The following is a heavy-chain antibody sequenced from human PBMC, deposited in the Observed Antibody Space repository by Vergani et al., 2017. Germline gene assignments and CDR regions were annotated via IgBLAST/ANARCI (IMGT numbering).Heavy chain of an antibody. CDR3: ARASCGDYGDHAANYYSYYGMDV. D-gene: IGHD4-17*01. CDR2: TYYSGST. Sequence: QVQLQESGPGLVKPSQTLSLTCTVSCGSISSGGYYWSWLRQHPGTGLEWIGYTYYSGSTDYNPSLKSRVTISVDTSKNQFSLQLSSVTAADTAVYYCARASCGDYGDHAANYYSYYGMDVWGQGTTVTVYS. V-gene: IGHV4-31*03. J-gene: IGHJ6*02. CDR1: CGSISSGGYY.